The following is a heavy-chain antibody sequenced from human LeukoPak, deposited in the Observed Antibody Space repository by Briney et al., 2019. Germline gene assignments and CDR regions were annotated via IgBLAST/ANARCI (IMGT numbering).Heavy chain of an antibody. V-gene: IGHV3-53*01. CDR1: GFTVSSNY. J-gene: IGHJ3*02. CDR3: ARMGSWQMGMVGATKDAFDI. Sequence: GGSLRLSCAASGFTVSSNYMSWVRQAPGKGLEWVSVIYSGGSTYYADSVKGRFTISRDNSKNTPYLQMNSLGAEDTAVYYCARMGSWQMGMVGATKDAFDIWGQGTMVTVSS. CDR2: IYSGGST. D-gene: IGHD1-26*01.